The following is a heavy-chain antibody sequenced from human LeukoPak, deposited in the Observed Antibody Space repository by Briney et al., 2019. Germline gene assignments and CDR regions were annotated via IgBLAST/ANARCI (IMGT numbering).Heavy chain of an antibody. CDR2: ISSSSSYI. J-gene: IGHJ4*02. D-gene: IGHD4-23*01. V-gene: IGHV3-21*01. Sequence: GGSLRLSCAASGFTVSSNYMSWARQAPGKGLEWVSSISSSSSYIYYADSVKGRFTISRDNAKNSLYLQMNSLRAEDTAVYYCARDYGGNPDFDYWGQGTLVTVSS. CDR3: ARDYGGNPDFDY. CDR1: GFTVSSNY.